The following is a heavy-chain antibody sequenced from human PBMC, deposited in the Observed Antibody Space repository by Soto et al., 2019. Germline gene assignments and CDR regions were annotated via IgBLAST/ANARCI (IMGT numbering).Heavy chain of an antibody. D-gene: IGHD3-9*01. CDR3: ARVRAVRYFDWLFPIYGMDV. CDR1: GGSFSGYY. J-gene: IGHJ6*02. Sequence: QVQLQQWGAGLLKPSETLSLTCAVYGGSFSGYYWSWIRQPPGKGLEWIGEINHSGSTNYNPSLKSRVTISVDTSKNQFSLKLSSVTAADTAVYYCARVRAVRYFDWLFPIYGMDVWGQGTTVTVSS. CDR2: INHSGST. V-gene: IGHV4-34*01.